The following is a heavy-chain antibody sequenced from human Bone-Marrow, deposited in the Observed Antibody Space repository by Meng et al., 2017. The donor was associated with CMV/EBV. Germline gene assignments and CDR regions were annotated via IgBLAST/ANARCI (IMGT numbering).Heavy chain of an antibody. J-gene: IGHJ6*02. CDR3: ARDSYIVVVPAAIDYYGMDV. V-gene: IGHV1-18*01. Sequence: ASVKVSCKASGYTFTSYGISWVRQAPGQGLEWMGWISAYNGNTNYAQKLQGRVTMTTDTSTSTAYMELRSLRSDDTAVYYGARDSYIVVVPAAIDYYGMDVWGQGTTVTVSS. CDR1: GYTFTSYG. CDR2: ISAYNGNT. D-gene: IGHD2-2*01.